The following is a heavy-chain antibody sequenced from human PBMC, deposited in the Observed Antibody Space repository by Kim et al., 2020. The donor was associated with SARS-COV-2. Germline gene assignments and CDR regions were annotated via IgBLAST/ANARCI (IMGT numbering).Heavy chain of an antibody. D-gene: IGHD6-13*01. Sequence: ASVKVSCKASGYTFTSYGISWVRQAPGQGLEWMGWISAYNGNTNYAQKLQGRVTMTTDTSTSTAYMELRSLRSDDTAVYYCARIAAAENYYYYYGMDVWGQGTTVTVSS. CDR1: GYTFTSYG. V-gene: IGHV1-18*01. CDR2: ISAYNGNT. J-gene: IGHJ6*02. CDR3: ARIAAAENYYYYYGMDV.